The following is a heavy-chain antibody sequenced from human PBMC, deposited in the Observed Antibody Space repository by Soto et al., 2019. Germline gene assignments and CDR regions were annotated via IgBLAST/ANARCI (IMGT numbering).Heavy chain of an antibody. Sequence: QAQLVQSGAEVKKPGSSVKVSCKASGGTFNSYVMSWVRQAPGQGLEWMGGIITFLDTTNFAQKFQGRVTITAYKSTSTAYMELRSLRSEGTAVYYSARGHPQGGMDGWGQGTPVTVYS. CDR3: ARGHPQGGMDG. J-gene: IGHJ6*02. CDR2: IITFLDTT. V-gene: IGHV1-69*06. CDR1: GGTFNSYV.